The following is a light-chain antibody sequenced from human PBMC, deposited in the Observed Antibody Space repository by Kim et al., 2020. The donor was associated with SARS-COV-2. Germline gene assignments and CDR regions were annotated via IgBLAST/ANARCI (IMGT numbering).Light chain of an antibody. Sequence: LSPGEIATLSCRASQRVANNYLAWYLHRPGQTPRLLIYGASTRTAGIPDRFSGSGSGTDFSLTISRLEPEDFAVYYCQQYGSTPYTFGQGTKLEI. CDR3: QQYGSTPYT. CDR1: QRVANNY. J-gene: IGKJ2*01. V-gene: IGKV3-20*01. CDR2: GAS.